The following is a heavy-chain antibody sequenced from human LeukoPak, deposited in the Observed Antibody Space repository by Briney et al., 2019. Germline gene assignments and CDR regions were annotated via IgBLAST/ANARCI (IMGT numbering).Heavy chain of an antibody. D-gene: IGHD3-9*01. J-gene: IGHJ5*02. CDR2: IYYSGST. V-gene: IGHV4-59*01. CDR3: ARYYDILTGYFRWFDP. CDR1: GGSISSYY. Sequence: SETLSLTCTVSGGSISSYYWSWIRQPPGKGPEWIGYIYYSGSTNYNPSLKSRVTISVDTSKNQFSLKLSSVTAADTAVYYCARYYDILTGYFRWFDPWGQGTLVTVSS.